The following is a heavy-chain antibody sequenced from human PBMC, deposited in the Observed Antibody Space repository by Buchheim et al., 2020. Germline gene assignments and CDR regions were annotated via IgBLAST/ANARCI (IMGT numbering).Heavy chain of an antibody. V-gene: IGHV4-59*12. J-gene: IGHJ5*02. CDR2: IYYSGST. Sequence: QVQLQESGPRLVKPSETLSLTCTVSGDSISSSYWSWIRQPPGKGLEWIGNIYYSGSTNYNPSLKSRVTISVDTSKNQFSLNLISVTAADTAVYYCARDLRRPEVLVNWFDPWGQGTL. D-gene: IGHD1-26*01. CDR3: ARDLRRPEVLVNWFDP. CDR1: GDSISSSY.